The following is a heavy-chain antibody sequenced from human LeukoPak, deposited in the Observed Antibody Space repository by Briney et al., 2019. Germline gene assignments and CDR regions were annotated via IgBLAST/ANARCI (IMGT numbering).Heavy chain of an antibody. CDR2: ISGSGGST. CDR3: AKASYYDYVWGPN. J-gene: IGHJ4*02. D-gene: IGHD3-16*01. Sequence: PGGSLRLSCAASGFTFSSYAMSWVRQAPGKGLEWVSAISGSGGSTYYADSVKGRFAISRDNSKNTLYLQMNSLRAEDTAVYYCAKASYYDYVWGPNWGQGTLVTVSS. V-gene: IGHV3-23*01. CDR1: GFTFSSYA.